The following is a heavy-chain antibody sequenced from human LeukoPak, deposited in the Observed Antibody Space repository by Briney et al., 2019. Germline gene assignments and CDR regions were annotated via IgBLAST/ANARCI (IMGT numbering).Heavy chain of an antibody. CDR3: AREEGSRGAFDI. CDR2: INNYNGNT. D-gene: IGHD3-10*01. J-gene: IGHJ3*02. V-gene: IGHV1-18*04. Sequence: GVSVKVSCKASGYSFTSYGISWVRQAPGQGLEWMGWINNYNGNTNYAQKFQGRVTMTTDTSTSTAYMELRSLRSDDTAVYYCAREEGSRGAFDIWGQGTMVTVSS. CDR1: GYSFTSYG.